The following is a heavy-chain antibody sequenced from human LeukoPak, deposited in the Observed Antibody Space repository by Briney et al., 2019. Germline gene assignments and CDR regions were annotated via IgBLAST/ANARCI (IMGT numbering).Heavy chain of an antibody. D-gene: IGHD3-10*02. CDR2: ISSSGRTI. J-gene: IGHJ6*04. Sequence: PGGSLRLSCAASGFTFSRYEMNWVRQAPGKGLECLSYISSSGRTIYHADSVKGRFTVSTDNANHSMYLQMNSLRAEDTAVYYCAELGITMIGGVWGKGTTVTIPS. V-gene: IGHV3-48*03. CDR3: AELGITMIGGV. CDR1: GFTFSRYE.